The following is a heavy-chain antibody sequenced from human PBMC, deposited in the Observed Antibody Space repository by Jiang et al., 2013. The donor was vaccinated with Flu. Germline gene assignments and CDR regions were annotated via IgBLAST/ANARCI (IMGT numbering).Heavy chain of an antibody. CDR2: IYYSGST. V-gene: IGHV4-39*01. Sequence: LLKPSETLSLSCTVSGGSISSNNYYWVWIRQPPGKGLEWIGNIYYSGSTYYNPSLKSRVTISVDTSKNQFSLKLRSVTAADTAVYFCARSPMVRGLIITIASWTYYLDYWGQGTLVTVSS. J-gene: IGHJ4*02. D-gene: IGHD3-10*01. CDR1: GGSISSNNYY. CDR3: ARSPMVRGLIITIASWTYYLDY.